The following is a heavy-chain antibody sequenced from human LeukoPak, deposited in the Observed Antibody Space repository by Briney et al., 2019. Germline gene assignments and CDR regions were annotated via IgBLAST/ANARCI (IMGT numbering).Heavy chain of an antibody. CDR1: GFTFSSYG. V-gene: IGHV3-30*03. CDR3: ARGYSWPSYYFDY. CDR2: ISYDGSNK. Sequence: GGSLRLSCAASGFTFSSYGMHWVRQAPGKGLEWVAVISYDGSNKYYADSVKGRFTISRDNSKNTLYLQMNSLRAEDTAVYYCARGYSWPSYYFDYWGQGTLVTVSS. D-gene: IGHD1-14*01. J-gene: IGHJ4*02.